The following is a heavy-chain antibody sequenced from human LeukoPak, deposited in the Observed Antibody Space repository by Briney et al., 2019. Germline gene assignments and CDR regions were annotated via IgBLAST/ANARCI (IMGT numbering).Heavy chain of an antibody. CDR2: IYSGGST. D-gene: IGHD5-18*01. J-gene: IGHJ4*02. CDR3: AKVEARGYSHGLDY. V-gene: IGHV3-53*01. Sequence: PGGSLRLSCAASGFTVSSNYMSWVRQAPGKGLEWVSVIYSGGSTYYAGSVKGRFTISRDNSNNTLYLQMNSLRAEDTALYYCAKVEARGYSHGLDYWGQGILVTVSS. CDR1: GFTVSSNY.